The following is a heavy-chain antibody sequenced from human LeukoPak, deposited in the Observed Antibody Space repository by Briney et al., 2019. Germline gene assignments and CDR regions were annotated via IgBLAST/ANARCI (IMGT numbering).Heavy chain of an antibody. CDR2: IYYSGST. D-gene: IGHD3-22*01. CDR3: ASTMYYYDSSGYYQTFDY. CDR1: GGSISSGGYY. Sequence: SETLSLACTVSGGSISSGGYYWSWIRQPPGKGLEWIGYIYYSGSTNYNPSLKSRVTISVDTSKNQFSLKLSSVTAADTAVYYCASTMYYYDSSGYYQTFDYWGQGTLVTVSS. J-gene: IGHJ4*02. V-gene: IGHV4-61*08.